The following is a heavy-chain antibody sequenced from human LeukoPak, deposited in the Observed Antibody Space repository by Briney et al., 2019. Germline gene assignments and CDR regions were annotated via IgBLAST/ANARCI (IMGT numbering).Heavy chain of an antibody. Sequence: PSETLSLTYTGPGGSISRNYWSWIRQPPGKGLEWIGYSYYSGSTNYNPSLKSRVTISIDTSNNQFSLKLSSVTAADTAVYYCARVAVVPGPGYFDHWGQGTLVTVSS. J-gene: IGHJ4*02. V-gene: IGHV4-59*12. CDR2: SYYSGST. CDR1: GGSISRNY. D-gene: IGHD2-21*02. CDR3: ARVAVVPGPGYFDH.